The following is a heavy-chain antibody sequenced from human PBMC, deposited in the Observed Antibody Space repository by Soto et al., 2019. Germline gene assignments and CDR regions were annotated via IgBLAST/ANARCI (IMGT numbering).Heavy chain of an antibody. J-gene: IGHJ4*02. CDR2: IYYSGST. CDR1: GGFISTDY. Sequence: PETLSHPDTVSGGFISTDYWIWIRQPPGKGLEWIGYIYYSGSTNYNPSLKSRVTISVDTSKNQFSLNLSSVTAADTAVYYCARDVTTGSFDYWGQGTLVTVS. V-gene: IGHV4-59*01. CDR3: ARDVTTGSFDY. D-gene: IGHD3-9*01.